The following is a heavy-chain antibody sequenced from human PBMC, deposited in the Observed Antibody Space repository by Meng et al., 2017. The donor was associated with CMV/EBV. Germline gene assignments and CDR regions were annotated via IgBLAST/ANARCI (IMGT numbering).Heavy chain of an antibody. V-gene: IGHV1-2*02. CDR1: GYTFTDYY. Sequence: KASGYTFTDYYMHWVRQAPGQGLEWMGWINPNSGGTNYAQKFQGRVTMTRDTSISTAYMELSRLRSDDTAVYYCARDARIAARRGDYWGQGTLVTVSS. CDR3: ARDARIAARRGDY. J-gene: IGHJ4*02. CDR2: INPNSGGT. D-gene: IGHD6-6*01.